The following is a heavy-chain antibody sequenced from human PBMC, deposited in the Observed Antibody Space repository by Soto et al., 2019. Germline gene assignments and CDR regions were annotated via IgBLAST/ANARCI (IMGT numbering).Heavy chain of an antibody. CDR1: GFSLSTSGVG. J-gene: IGHJ5*02. CDR3: AHRQTGDILWDL. Sequence: QITLKESGPTLVKPTQTLTLTCTFSGFSLSTSGVGVGWIRQPPGKALEWLALIYWNDDKRYSPALKTRLTITKDTSKNQVVLTMTNRDPLDTATYYCAHRQTGDILWDLWGQGTLVTVSS. D-gene: IGHD7-27*01. V-gene: IGHV2-5*01. CDR2: IYWNDDK.